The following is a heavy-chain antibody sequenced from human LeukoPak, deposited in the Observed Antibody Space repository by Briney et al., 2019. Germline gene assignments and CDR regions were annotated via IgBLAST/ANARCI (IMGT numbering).Heavy chain of an antibody. CDR2: IHYSGST. J-gene: IGHJ4*02. V-gene: IGHV4-59*01. D-gene: IGHD2-15*01. CDR1: GGSISSYY. CDR3: ARGAELPDY. Sequence: SETLSLTCTVSGGSISSYYWSWIRQPPGRGLGWIGYIHYSGSTKYNPSLKSRVTISVDTSKNQFSLKLSSVTAADTAVYYCARGAELPDYWGQGTLVTVSS.